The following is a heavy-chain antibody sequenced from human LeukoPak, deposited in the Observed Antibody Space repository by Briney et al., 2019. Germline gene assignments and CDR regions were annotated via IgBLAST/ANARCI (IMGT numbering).Heavy chain of an antibody. CDR1: GGSITSTSHY. CDR2: IYYSGTT. J-gene: IGHJ6*03. Sequence: PSETLSLTCAVSGGSITSTSHYWGWIRQPPGKGLEWIGSIYYSGTTYYYLSLKSRVTISVDTSKNQFSLKLTSVTAADTAVYYCARQGSGTYYNVLYYFMDVWGKGTTVTVSS. V-gene: IGHV4-39*01. D-gene: IGHD3-10*01. CDR3: ARQGSGTYYNVLYYFMDV.